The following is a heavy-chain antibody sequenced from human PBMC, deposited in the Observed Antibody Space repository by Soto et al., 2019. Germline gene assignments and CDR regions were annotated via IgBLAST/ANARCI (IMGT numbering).Heavy chain of an antibody. V-gene: IGHV1-69*12. J-gene: IGHJ1*01. CDR2: IIPIFGTA. CDR3: ARVGDYYDSSGYFQH. D-gene: IGHD3-22*01. CDR1: GGTFSSYA. Sequence: QVQLVQSGAEVKKPGSSVKVSCKASGGTFSSYAISWVRQAPGQGLEWMGGIIPIFGTANYAQKFQGRVTITADESTSTAYMAQSSLRSEDTAVYYCARVGDYYDSSGYFQHWCQGTLVTVSS.